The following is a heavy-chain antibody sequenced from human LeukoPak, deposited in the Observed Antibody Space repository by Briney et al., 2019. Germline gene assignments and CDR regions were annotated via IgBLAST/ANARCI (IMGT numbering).Heavy chain of an antibody. CDR1: GFSFSGHW. V-gene: IGHV3-74*01. J-gene: IGHJ4*02. CDR3: AKLSSYWSFDY. Sequence: GGSLRLSCTASGFSFSGHWMHWARQLPGKGLVWVSRISPTGSTISYADSVKGRFTISRDNAKNTLFLQMNSLRVEDTAVYYCAKLSSYWSFDYWGQGSLVTVSS. D-gene: IGHD6-13*01. CDR2: ISPTGSTI.